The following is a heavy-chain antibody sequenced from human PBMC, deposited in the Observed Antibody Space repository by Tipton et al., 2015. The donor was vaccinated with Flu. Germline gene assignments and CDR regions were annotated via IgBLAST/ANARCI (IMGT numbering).Heavy chain of an antibody. Sequence: SGFIFSTYGMHWVRQAPGKGLEWVAVIWYDGSNKYYADSVKGRFTISRDNSKKSLYLQLNSLRAEDTAIYYCATLTGDDYWGQGIMVTVSS. CDR1: GFIFSTYG. CDR2: IWYDGSNK. J-gene: IGHJ4*02. CDR3: ATLTGDDY. V-gene: IGHV3-33*01. D-gene: IGHD7-27*01.